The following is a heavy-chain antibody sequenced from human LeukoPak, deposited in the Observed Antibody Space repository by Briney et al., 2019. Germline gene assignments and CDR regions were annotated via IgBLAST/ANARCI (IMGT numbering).Heavy chain of an antibody. V-gene: IGHV1-18*01. Sequence: ASVKVSCKASGYIFKSYVISWVRQASGQGLEWMGWISVYNGNTNYAQKLQGRVTMTTDTSTSTAYMELKSLRSDDTAVYYCARVAAYGDYGDYWGQGTLVTVSS. D-gene: IGHD4-17*01. CDR1: GYIFKSYV. J-gene: IGHJ4*02. CDR3: ARVAAYGDYGDY. CDR2: ISVYNGNT.